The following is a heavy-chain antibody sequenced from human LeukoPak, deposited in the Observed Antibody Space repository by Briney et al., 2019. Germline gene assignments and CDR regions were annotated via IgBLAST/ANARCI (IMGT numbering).Heavy chain of an antibody. CDR3: ARHKEGSSWSVPFDY. Sequence: GESLKISCKGSGYSFTSYWIGWVRQMPGKGLEWMGIIYPGDSDTRYSPSFQGQVTISADKSISTAYLQWSSLKASDTAMYYCARHKEGSSWSVPFDYWGQGTLVTVSS. CDR1: GYSFTSYW. D-gene: IGHD6-13*01. CDR2: IYPGDSDT. V-gene: IGHV5-51*01. J-gene: IGHJ4*02.